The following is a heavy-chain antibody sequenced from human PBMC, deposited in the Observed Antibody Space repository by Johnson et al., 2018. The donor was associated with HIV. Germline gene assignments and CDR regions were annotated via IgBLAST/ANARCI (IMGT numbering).Heavy chain of an antibody. CDR2: ISYDGSIK. Sequence: QVQLVESGGGVVQPGRSLRLSCGASGFTFNSYAIHWVRQAPGKGLEWVGVISYDGSIKYYADSVKGRFTISRDNSKNTLYLQMNSLRAEDTAVYYCARGGQLVLDAFDIWGQGTMVTVSS. CDR1: GFTFNSYA. D-gene: IGHD6-6*01. J-gene: IGHJ3*02. V-gene: IGHV3-30*04. CDR3: ARGGQLVLDAFDI.